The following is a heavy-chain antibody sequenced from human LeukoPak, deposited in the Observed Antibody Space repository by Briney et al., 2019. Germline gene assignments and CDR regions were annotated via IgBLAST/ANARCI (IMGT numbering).Heavy chain of an antibody. CDR1: GFTFSSYW. V-gene: IGHV3-7*01. CDR2: IKQDGSEK. Sequence: GGSLRLSCAAPGFTFSSYWMSWVRQAPGKGLEWVANIKQDGSEKYYVDSVKGRFTISRDNAKNSLYLQMNSLRAEDTAVYYCAREGKLELPPYYYYYMDVWGKGTTVTVSS. J-gene: IGHJ6*03. D-gene: IGHD1-7*01. CDR3: AREGKLELPPYYYYYMDV.